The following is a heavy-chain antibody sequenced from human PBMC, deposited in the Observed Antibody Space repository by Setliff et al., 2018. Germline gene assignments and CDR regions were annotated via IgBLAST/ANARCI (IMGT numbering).Heavy chain of an antibody. V-gene: IGHV4-34*01. D-gene: IGHD2-21*01. J-gene: IGHJ6*02. Sequence: SETLSLTCVVYGDSFSDYYWSWIRQPPGKGLEWIEEINHRGSTNYSPSLRSRVTMSVDTSKNQISLKLSSVTAADTAVYYCAKEYVVIQFVTNVHNHYGMDVWGQGTTVTVSS. CDR3: AKEYVVIQFVTNVHNHYGMDV. CDR2: INHRGST. CDR1: GDSFSDYY.